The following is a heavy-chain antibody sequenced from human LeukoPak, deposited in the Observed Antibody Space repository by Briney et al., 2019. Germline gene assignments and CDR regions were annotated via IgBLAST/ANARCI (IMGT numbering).Heavy chain of an antibody. V-gene: IGHV3-21*01. CDR1: GFTFSSYS. CDR2: ISSSSSYI. CDR3: ARHFGQYYYYYMDV. D-gene: IGHD3-10*01. Sequence: GGSLRLSCAASGFTFSSYSMNWVRQAPGKGLEWVSSISSSSSYIYYADSVKGRFTISRDNAKNSLYLQMNSLRAEDTAVYYCARHFGQYYYYYMDVWGKGTTVTVSS. J-gene: IGHJ6*03.